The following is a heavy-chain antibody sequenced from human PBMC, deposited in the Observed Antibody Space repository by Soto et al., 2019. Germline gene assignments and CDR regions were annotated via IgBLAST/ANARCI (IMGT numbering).Heavy chain of an antibody. J-gene: IGHJ3*02. D-gene: IGHD3-10*01. CDR1: GFTFSSYS. V-gene: IGHV3-21*01. CDR2: ISSSSSYI. Sequence: GGSLRLSCAASGFTFSSYSMNWVRQAPGKGLEWVSSISSSSSYIYYADSVKGRFTISRDNAKNSLYLQMNSLRAEDTAVYYCARGQLLWFGESLDAFDIWGQGTMVTVSS. CDR3: ARGQLLWFGESLDAFDI.